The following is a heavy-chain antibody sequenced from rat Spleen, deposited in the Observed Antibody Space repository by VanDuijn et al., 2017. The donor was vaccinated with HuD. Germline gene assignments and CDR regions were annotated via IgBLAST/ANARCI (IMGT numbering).Heavy chain of an antibody. V-gene: IGHV5-20*01. CDR1: GFTFSDYY. J-gene: IGHJ1*01. D-gene: IGHD1-12*02. Sequence: EVQLVESDGGLVQPGRSLKLSCAASGFTFSDYYMAWVRQAPTKGLEWVATITNVAGRTHYPDSVKGRFTISRDIAKSTLFLQMNSLKSEDTATYYCTTVGYDGSYYYYWYFDFWGPGTMVTVSS. CDR3: TTVGYDGSYYYYWYFDF. CDR2: ITNVAGRT.